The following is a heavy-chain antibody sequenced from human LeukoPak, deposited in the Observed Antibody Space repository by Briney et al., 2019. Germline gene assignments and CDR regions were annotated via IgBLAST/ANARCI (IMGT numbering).Heavy chain of an antibody. CDR1: GYTFTSYG. Sequence: GASVKVSCKASGYTFTSYGISWVRQAPGQGLEWMGWISAYNGNTNYAQKLQGRVTMTTDTSTSTAYMELRSLRSDDTAVYYCASRNLYCSGGSCYSGALYFDYWGQGTLVTVSS. V-gene: IGHV1-18*01. J-gene: IGHJ4*02. CDR3: ASRNLYCSGGSCYSGALYFDY. CDR2: ISAYNGNT. D-gene: IGHD2-15*01.